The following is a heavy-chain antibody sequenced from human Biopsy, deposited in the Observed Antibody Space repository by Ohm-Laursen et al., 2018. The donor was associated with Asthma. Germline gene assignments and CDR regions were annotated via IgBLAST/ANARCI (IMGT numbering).Heavy chain of an antibody. J-gene: IGHJ6*02. V-gene: IGHV4-4*03. D-gene: IGHD3-9*01. CDR3: ARVPHYDILTGFTLRYYYGMDV. Sequence: PVTLSLTCAVSGGSISSSNWWSWVRQPPGEGLEWIGYIYYSGSTYYNPSLKSRVTISVDTSKNQFSLKLSSVTAADTAVYYCARVPHYDILTGFTLRYYYGMDVWGQGTTVTVSS. CDR1: GGSISSSNW. CDR2: IYYSGST.